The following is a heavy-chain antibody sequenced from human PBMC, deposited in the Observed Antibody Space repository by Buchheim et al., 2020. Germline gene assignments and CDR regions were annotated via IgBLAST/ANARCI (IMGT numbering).Heavy chain of an antibody. Sequence: QVQLQQWGAGLLKPSETLSLTCAVSGGSISSGGYYWSWIRQHPGKGLEWIGYIYYSGSTYYNPSLKSRVTISVDTSKNQFSLKLSSVTAADTAVYYCARDYSGATGPFDYWGQGTL. CDR1: GGSISSGGYY. D-gene: IGHD1-26*01. CDR3: ARDYSGATGPFDY. J-gene: IGHJ4*02. CDR2: IYYSGST. V-gene: IGHV4-31*11.